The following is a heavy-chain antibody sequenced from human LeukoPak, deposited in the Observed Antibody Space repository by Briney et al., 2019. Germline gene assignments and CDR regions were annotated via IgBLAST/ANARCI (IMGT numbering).Heavy chain of an antibody. Sequence: ASLKDSCKVSGYTLTELSMHSVRQAPRKRLERIGGFYPEDGETIYAQKFQGRVTMTDDTSTDTAYRELSSLRSEDTAVYYGATSIYGDYVVGYFDYWGQGTLVTVSS. J-gene: IGHJ4*02. D-gene: IGHD4-17*01. V-gene: IGHV1-24*01. CDR3: ATSIYGDYVVGYFDY. CDR1: GYTLTELS. CDR2: FYPEDGET.